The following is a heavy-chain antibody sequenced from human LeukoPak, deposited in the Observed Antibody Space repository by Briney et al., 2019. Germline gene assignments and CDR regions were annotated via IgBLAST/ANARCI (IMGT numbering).Heavy chain of an antibody. Sequence: PGGSLRLSCSASGFTFSSYAMHWVRQAPGKGLEYVSAISSNGGSTYYADSVKGRFTISRDNSKNTLYLQMSSLRAEDTAVYYCVKDLGMIAQTREGVFDYWGQGTLVTVSS. V-gene: IGHV3-64D*09. CDR2: ISSNGGST. CDR1: GFTFSSYA. D-gene: IGHD3-22*01. J-gene: IGHJ4*02. CDR3: VKDLGMIAQTREGVFDY.